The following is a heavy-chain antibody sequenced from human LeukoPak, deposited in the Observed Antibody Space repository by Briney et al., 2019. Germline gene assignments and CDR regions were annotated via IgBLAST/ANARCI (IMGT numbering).Heavy chain of an antibody. Sequence: GSLRLSCSASGFTLSSYGIHWVRQAPGKGLELVAVISYDGSNKYYADSVKGRFTISRDNSKNTLYLQMNSLRAEDTAVYYCASRNYGDYVPFDYWGQGTLVTVSS. V-gene: IGHV3-30*03. CDR2: ISYDGSNK. CDR3: ASRNYGDYVPFDY. D-gene: IGHD4-17*01. CDR1: GFTLSSYG. J-gene: IGHJ4*02.